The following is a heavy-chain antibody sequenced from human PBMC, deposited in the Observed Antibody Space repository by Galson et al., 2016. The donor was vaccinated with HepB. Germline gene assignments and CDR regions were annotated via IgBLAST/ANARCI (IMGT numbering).Heavy chain of an antibody. J-gene: IGHJ5*02. CDR1: GYTFSDFF. CDR3: ARHRPSWELIPLTNWFDP. D-gene: IGHD1-26*01. V-gene: IGHV1-2*02. Sequence: SVKVSCKASGYTFSDFFLHWVRQAPGQGLEWMGWINPKSGGRMFAQNFQGRVSMTSDTSISTVHMELSRLRSDDTAMYYCARHRPSWELIPLTNWFDPWGQGTLITVSS. CDR2: INPKSGGR.